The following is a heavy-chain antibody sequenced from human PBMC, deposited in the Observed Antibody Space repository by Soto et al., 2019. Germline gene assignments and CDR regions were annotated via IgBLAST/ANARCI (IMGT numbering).Heavy chain of an antibody. CDR1: GFSVSSNY. CDR2: IYSGGST. V-gene: IGHV3-66*04. D-gene: IGHD3-10*01. CDR3: ARRHYYGSD. J-gene: IGHJ4*02. Sequence: EVQLVESGGGLVQPGGSLRLSCEASGFSVSSNYMYWVRQAPGKGLECVSVIYSGGSTDHADSVKDRFTISRDNSKNPLYLQMNILIAEDTAVYYCARRHYYGSDWGQGTLVTVS.